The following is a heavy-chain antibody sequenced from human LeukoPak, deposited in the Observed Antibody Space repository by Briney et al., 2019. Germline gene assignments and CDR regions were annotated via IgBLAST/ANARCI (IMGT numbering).Heavy chain of an antibody. CDR2: GYSGGNT. Sequence: GGSLRLSCAASGFTLSSNYMSWVRQAPGKGRECVSVGYSGGNTYYADCVTGRFTISRDNSKNTLYLQMNSLRDEDTALYYCARGTKDIAALNYYFAYWGQGPLVTVSS. V-gene: IGHV3-53*01. D-gene: IGHD6-13*01. J-gene: IGHJ4*02. CDR3: ARGTKDIAALNYYFAY. CDR1: GFTLSSNY.